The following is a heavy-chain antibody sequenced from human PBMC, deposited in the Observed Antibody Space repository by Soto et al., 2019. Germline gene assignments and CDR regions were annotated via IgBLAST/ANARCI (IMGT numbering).Heavy chain of an antibody. CDR1: GYNFNGYS. CDR2: MNPNTGGA. CDR3: AKVISTIGSKQWLAQTKHQALDN. Sequence: QVNLVQSGAEVKKPGASVKVSCKVAGYNFNGYSIHWVRQAPGQGLEGMGWMNPNTGGANYAQKFQGKGIMTTDTSISTAYLELRSLTSDDTAVYYCAKVISTIGSKQWLAQTKHQALDNWGQGTLVTVSS. V-gene: IGHV1-2*02. J-gene: IGHJ4*02. D-gene: IGHD6-19*01.